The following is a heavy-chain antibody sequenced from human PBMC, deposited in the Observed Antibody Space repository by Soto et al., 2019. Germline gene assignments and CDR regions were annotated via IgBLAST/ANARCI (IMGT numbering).Heavy chain of an antibody. V-gene: IGHV4-59*12. J-gene: IGHJ4*02. D-gene: IGHD5-12*01. Sequence: SETLSLTCTVSGGSISSFYWSWIRQPPGKGLEWIGYIYYSESTNYNPSLKSRVTISVDTSKNQFSLKLSSVTAADTAVYYCAREVRGYSGYAGYWGQGTLVTVSS. CDR1: GGSISSFY. CDR3: AREVRGYSGYAGY. CDR2: IYYSEST.